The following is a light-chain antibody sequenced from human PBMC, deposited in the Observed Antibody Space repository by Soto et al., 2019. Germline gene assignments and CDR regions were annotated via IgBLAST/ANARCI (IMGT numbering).Light chain of an antibody. CDR3: SSRV. V-gene: IGLV2-14*01. Sequence: QSVLTQPASVSGSPGQSITISCTGTSSDVGGHNYVSWYQQHPGKAPKLMIYDVSNRPSGVSNRFSGSKSGNTASLTISGLQAEDEADYYCSSRVFGTGTKVTVL. J-gene: IGLJ1*01. CDR2: DVS. CDR1: SSDVGGHNY.